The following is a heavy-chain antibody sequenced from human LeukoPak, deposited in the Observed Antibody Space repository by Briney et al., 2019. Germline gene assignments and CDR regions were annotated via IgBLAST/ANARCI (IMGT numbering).Heavy chain of an antibody. Sequence: SETLSLTCAVYGGSFSGYYWSWIRQPPGKGLEWIGEINHSGSTNYNPSLKSRVTISVDTSKNQFSLKLSSVTAADTAVYYCARGYDYVWGSYRYTEVLDYWGQGTLVTVSS. CDR3: ARGYDYVWGSYRYTEVLDY. J-gene: IGHJ4*02. CDR2: INHSGST. CDR1: GGSFSGYY. V-gene: IGHV4-34*01. D-gene: IGHD3-16*02.